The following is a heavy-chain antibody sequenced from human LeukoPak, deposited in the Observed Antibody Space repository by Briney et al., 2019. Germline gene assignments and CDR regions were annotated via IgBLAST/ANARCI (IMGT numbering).Heavy chain of an antibody. CDR2: IKQNGSSK. CDR1: GLTFSSYG. V-gene: IGHV3-7*01. J-gene: IGHJ6*03. D-gene: IGHD3-9*01. Sequence: QPGGTLRLSCAASGLTFSSYGMSWVRQAPGKGLEWVANIKQNGSSKDYLDSVKGRFTISRDNAKNSLYLQMNSLRAEDTALYYFARESRRYDILAGKYHRGYYSYYMDVWGKGTTVTVSS. CDR3: ARESRRYDILAGKYHRGYYSYYMDV.